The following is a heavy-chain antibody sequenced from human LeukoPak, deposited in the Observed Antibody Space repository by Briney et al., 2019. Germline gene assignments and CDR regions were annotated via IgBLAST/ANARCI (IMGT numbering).Heavy chain of an antibody. CDR3: ARAVITFGGVVAKGFDC. V-gene: IGHV4-59*01. Sequence: TSETLSLTGTVSGGSFSSYYWSWIRQPPGKGLEWIGYIYYSGSTDYNPSLKSRVTISVVTSKNQFSLNLSSVTAADTAVYYCARAVITFGGVVAKGFDCWGQGTLVTVSS. J-gene: IGHJ4*02. CDR1: GGSFSSYY. D-gene: IGHD3-16*02. CDR2: IYYSGST.